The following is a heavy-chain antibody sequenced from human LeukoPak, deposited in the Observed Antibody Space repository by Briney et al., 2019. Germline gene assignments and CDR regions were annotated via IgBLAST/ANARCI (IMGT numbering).Heavy chain of an antibody. V-gene: IGHV3-48*02. CDR3: ARDPITMIVGGYFDY. Sequence: GGSLRLSCAASGFTFSSYSMNWVRQALGKGLEWVSYISSSSSTIYYADSVKGRFTISRDNAKNSLYLQMNSLRDEDTAVYYCARDPITMIVGGYFDYWGQGTLVTVSS. CDR1: GFTFSSYS. D-gene: IGHD3-22*01. CDR2: ISSSSSTI. J-gene: IGHJ4*02.